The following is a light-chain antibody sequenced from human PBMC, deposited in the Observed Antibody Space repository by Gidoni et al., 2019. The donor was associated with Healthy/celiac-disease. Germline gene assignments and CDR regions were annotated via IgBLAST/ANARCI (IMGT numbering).Light chain of an antibody. Sequence: DIQMTPPPSSLSASVGDRVTITCRASQSISSYLNWYQQKPGKAPKLLIYAASSLQSGVPSRFSGSGSGTDFTLTISSLQPEDFATYYCQQSYITPRTFXPXTKVDIK. CDR1: QSISSY. V-gene: IGKV1-39*01. J-gene: IGKJ3*01. CDR2: AAS. CDR3: QQSYITPRT.